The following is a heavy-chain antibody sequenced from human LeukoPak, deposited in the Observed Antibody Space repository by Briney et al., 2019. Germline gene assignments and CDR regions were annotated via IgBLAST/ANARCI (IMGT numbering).Heavy chain of an antibody. CDR1: GFIFKSYW. CDR3: ARDPPYTTGAAFDI. V-gene: IGHV3-7*01. Sequence: PGGSLRLSCAASGFIFKSYWMSWVRQVPGKGLEWVAIINEDGGGKYYVDSVKGRFTISRDNAKDSLYLQMNSLRAEDTAVYYCARDPPYTTGAAFDIWGQGTTVIVSS. CDR2: INEDGGGK. J-gene: IGHJ3*02. D-gene: IGHD1-1*01.